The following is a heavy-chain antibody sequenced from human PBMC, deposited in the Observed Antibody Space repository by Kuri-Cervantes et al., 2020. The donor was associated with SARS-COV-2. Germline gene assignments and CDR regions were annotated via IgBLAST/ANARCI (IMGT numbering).Heavy chain of an antibody. CDR1: GDSISSSRYY. CDR3: ARLYSSGGNLDY. CDR2: MYYSGST. Sequence: SETLSLTCTVSGDSISSSRYYWGWIRQPPGKGLEWIGSMYYSGSTYYNPSLKSRLTISVDTSKNQFSLKLSSVTAADTAVYYCARLYSSGGNLDYWGQGTLVTVSS. J-gene: IGHJ4*02. D-gene: IGHD6-19*01. V-gene: IGHV4-39*01.